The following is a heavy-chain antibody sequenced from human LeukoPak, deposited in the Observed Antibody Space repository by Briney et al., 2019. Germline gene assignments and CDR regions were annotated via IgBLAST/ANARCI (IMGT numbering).Heavy chain of an antibody. CDR3: ANFKAAAADY. V-gene: IGHV3-30*02. CDR1: GFTFSSYA. Sequence: GGSLRLSCAASGFTFSSYAMDWVRQAPGKGLEWVAFIRSDGSNKYYADSVKGRFAISRDNSKNTLYLQMNSLRAEDTAVYYCANFKAAAADYWGQGTLVTVPS. CDR2: IRSDGSNK. J-gene: IGHJ4*02. D-gene: IGHD6-13*01.